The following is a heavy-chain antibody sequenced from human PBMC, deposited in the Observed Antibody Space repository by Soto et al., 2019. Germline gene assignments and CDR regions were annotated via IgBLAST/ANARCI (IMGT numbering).Heavy chain of an antibody. D-gene: IGHD3-22*01. CDR2: INAGNGNT. CDR1: GYTFTSAA. V-gene: IGHV1-3*01. CDR3: ARVTDYFDTIGYSREYFQR. Sequence: GASVKVSCKASGYTFTSAAMHWLRQAAGQRPEWMGWINAGNGNTKYSQKFQGRVTITRDISASTVYMEMSSLRSEDTAVYFCARVTDYFDTIGYSREYFQRWGRGSPVAVSS. J-gene: IGHJ1*01.